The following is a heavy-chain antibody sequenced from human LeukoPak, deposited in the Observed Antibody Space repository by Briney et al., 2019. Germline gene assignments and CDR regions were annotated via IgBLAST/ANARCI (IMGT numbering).Heavy chain of an antibody. J-gene: IGHJ4*02. CDR3: AKEWRVDYGLRY. D-gene: IGHD4-17*01. V-gene: IGHV3-23*01. Sequence: PGGSLRLSCAASGFTFDDYAMPWVRQAPGKGLEWVSGISGSGGSTYYADSVKGRFTISRDNSTNTMYMQTTRRRADDTAVYFCAKEWRVDYGLRYWGQGTLVTVSS. CDR2: ISGSGGST. CDR1: GFTFDDYA.